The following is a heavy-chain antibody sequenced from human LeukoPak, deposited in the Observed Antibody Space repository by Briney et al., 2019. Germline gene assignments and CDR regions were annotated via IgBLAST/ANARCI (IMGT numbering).Heavy chain of an antibody. J-gene: IGHJ4*02. CDR2: ISSSSSTI. CDR3: ARWPYGAGYYFDY. Sequence: GGSLRLSCAASGFTFSSYSRNWVRQAPGKGLEWVSYISSSSSTIYYADSVKGRFTISRDNAKNSLYLQMNSLRAEDTAVYYCARWPYGAGYYFDYWGQGTLVTVSS. V-gene: IGHV3-48*01. CDR1: GFTFSSYS. D-gene: IGHD3-10*01.